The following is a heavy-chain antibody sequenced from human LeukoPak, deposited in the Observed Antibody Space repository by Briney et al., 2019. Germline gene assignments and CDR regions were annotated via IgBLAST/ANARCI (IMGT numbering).Heavy chain of an antibody. V-gene: IGHV4-39*07. D-gene: IGHD3-10*01. CDR1: GGSISSSSYC. J-gene: IGHJ5*02. Sequence: SETLPLTCTVSGGSISSSSYCWGWIRQPPGKGLEWIGSIYYSGSTYYNPSLKSRVTISVDTSKNQFSLKLSSVTAADTAVYYCARDHYGSGSYALWFDPWGQGTLVTVSS. CDR2: IYYSGST. CDR3: ARDHYGSGSYALWFDP.